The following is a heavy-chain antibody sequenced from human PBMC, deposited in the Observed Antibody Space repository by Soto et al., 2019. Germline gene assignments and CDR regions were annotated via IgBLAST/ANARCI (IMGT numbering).Heavy chain of an antibody. CDR2: INPSGGST. CDR3: ARGRKHDSSGFVGL. V-gene: IGHV1-46*01. D-gene: IGHD3-22*01. Sequence: VKAAIQACRYPFTSYYLHSVRQSPGKGLEWVGIINPSGGSTSYAQKFQGRVTMTRDTSTSTVYMEMSSLRSEDTAVYYCARGRKHDSSGFVGLWGQGTLVTVSS. J-gene: IGHJ4*02. CDR1: RYPFTSYY.